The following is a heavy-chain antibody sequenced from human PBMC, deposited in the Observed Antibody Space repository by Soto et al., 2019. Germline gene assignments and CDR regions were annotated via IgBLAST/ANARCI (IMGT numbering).Heavy chain of an antibody. D-gene: IGHD2-8*01. V-gene: IGHV5-51*01. Sequence: GESLKISCKGSGYSFTSYWIGWVRQMPGKGLEWMGIIYPGDSDTRYSPSFQGQVTISADKSISTAYLQWSSLKASDTAMYYCARQGWDIVLMVYGPFDYWGQGTLVTVSS. CDR3: ARQGWDIVLMVYGPFDY. CDR1: GYSFTSYW. J-gene: IGHJ4*02. CDR2: IYPGDSDT.